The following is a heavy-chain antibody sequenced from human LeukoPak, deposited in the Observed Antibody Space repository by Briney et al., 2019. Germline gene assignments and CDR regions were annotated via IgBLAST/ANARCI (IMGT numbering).Heavy chain of an antibody. V-gene: IGHV3-23*01. CDR3: AREWYAFDI. Sequence: GGSLRLSCAASGFTFSSSAMTWVRQAPGKGLEWVSAISDNGYDTFYADSVKGRFTISRDNSKNAVYLQVNSLRAEDTAVYYCAREWYAFDIWGQGTMVTVSS. J-gene: IGHJ3*02. D-gene: IGHD2-15*01. CDR2: ISDNGYDT. CDR1: GFTFSSSA.